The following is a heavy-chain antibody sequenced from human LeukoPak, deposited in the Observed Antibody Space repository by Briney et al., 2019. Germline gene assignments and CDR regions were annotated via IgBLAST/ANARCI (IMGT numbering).Heavy chain of an antibody. D-gene: IGHD3-16*01. CDR3: AKLTTAYGPYNWFDP. Sequence: PGGSLRLSCAASGFTFSSYAMHWVRQAPGKGLEWVSAISGSGGSTYYADSVKGRFTISRDNSKNTLYLQMNSLRAEDTAVYYCAKLTTAYGPYNWFDPWGQGTLVTVSS. CDR1: GFTFSSYA. V-gene: IGHV3-23*01. CDR2: ISGSGGST. J-gene: IGHJ5*02.